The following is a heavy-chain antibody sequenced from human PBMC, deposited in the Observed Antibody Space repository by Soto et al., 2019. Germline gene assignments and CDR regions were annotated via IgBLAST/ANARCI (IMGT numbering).Heavy chain of an antibody. Sequence: QVQLVQSGAELKMPGASVKISCKTSGYTFSTYSMHWVRQAPGQRPEWMGWINTANGNTKYSHEFQGRVTITTDTSASTAYMDLTSLRSDDTAVYYCARDSTTTWRGSWSWGQGTLVTVSS. D-gene: IGHD3-10*01. J-gene: IGHJ4*02. V-gene: IGHV1-3*04. CDR2: INTANGNT. CDR1: GYTFSTYS. CDR3: ARDSTTTWRGSWS.